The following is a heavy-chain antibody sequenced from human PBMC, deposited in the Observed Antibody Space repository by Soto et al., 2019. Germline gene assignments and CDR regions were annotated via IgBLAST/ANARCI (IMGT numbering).Heavy chain of an antibody. Sequence: VASVKVSCKASGGTFSSYAISWVRQAPGQGLEWMGGIIPIFGTANYAQKFQGRVTITADESTSTAYMELSSLRSEDTAVYYCARDQYYGDYVVGHFDYWGQGTLVTVSS. CDR2: IIPIFGTA. V-gene: IGHV1-69*13. CDR1: GGTFSSYA. CDR3: ARDQYYGDYVVGHFDY. J-gene: IGHJ4*02. D-gene: IGHD4-17*01.